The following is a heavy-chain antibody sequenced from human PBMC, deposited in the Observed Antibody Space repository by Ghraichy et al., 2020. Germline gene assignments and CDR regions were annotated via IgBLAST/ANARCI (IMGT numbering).Heavy chain of an antibody. V-gene: IGHV4-34*01. Sequence: SETLSLTCAVYGGSFSGYYWSWIRQPPGKGLEWIGEINHSGSTNYNPSLKSRVTISVDTSKNQFSLKLSSVTAADTAVYYCARVPLYCSGGSCYSGKYYYYYYGMDVWGQGTTVTVSS. CDR2: INHSGST. CDR1: GGSFSGYY. J-gene: IGHJ6*02. CDR3: ARVPLYCSGGSCYSGKYYYYYYGMDV. D-gene: IGHD2-15*01.